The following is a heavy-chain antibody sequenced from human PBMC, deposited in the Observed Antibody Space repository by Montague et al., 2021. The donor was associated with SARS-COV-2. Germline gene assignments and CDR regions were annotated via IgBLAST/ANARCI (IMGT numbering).Heavy chain of an antibody. Sequence: SLRLSCAASGFTFSSYGMNWVRQAPGKGLEWVSAISTTGANTYYAGSVKGRFTISRDNSKNTLYLQLNSLRDEDTAVYYCGKGGVVVGADGFDYWGQGTMVIASS. CDR1: GFTFSSYG. D-gene: IGHD3-22*01. CDR2: ISTTGANT. V-gene: IGHV3-23*01. CDR3: GKGGVVVGADGFDY. J-gene: IGHJ3*01.